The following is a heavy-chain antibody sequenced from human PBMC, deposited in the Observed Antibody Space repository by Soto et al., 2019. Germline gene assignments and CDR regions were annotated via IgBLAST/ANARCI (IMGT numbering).Heavy chain of an antibody. CDR2: VYGGGST. D-gene: IGHD1-26*01. V-gene: IGHV3-53*01. Sequence: LRLSCAASGFTVSNNYMSWVRQAPGKGLEWVSTVYGGGSTYYADSVKGRFTISRDNSKNTLYLQMNSLRAEDTAVYYCARLYSATYTNFDYWGQGTLVTVSS. CDR1: GFTVSNNY. J-gene: IGHJ4*02. CDR3: ARLYSATYTNFDY.